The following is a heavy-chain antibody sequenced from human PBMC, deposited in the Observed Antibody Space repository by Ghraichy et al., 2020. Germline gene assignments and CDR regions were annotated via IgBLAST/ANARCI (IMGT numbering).Heavy chain of an antibody. CDR2: INHSGST. D-gene: IGHD4-23*01. CDR1: GGSFSGYY. J-gene: IGHJ6*02. CDR3: ARGYGYGGNPGRYTRYGMDV. Sequence: SETLSLTCAVYGGSFSGYYWSWIRQPPGKGLEWIGEINHSGSTNYNPSLKSRVTISVDTSKNQFSLKLSSVTAADTAVYYCARGYGYGGNPGRYTRYGMDVWGQGTTVTVSS. V-gene: IGHV4-34*01.